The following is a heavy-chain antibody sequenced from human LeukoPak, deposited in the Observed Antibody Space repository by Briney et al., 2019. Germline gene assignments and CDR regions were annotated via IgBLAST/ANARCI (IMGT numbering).Heavy chain of an antibody. CDR2: IYPGDSDT. CDR3: ARHRPYSSGWRHFDY. CDR1: GYSFSSYW. J-gene: IGHJ4*02. Sequence: GESLKISCKGSGYSFSSYWIGWVRQMPGKGLEWMGIIYPGDSDTRYSPSFQGQVTISADKSISTACLQWSSLTASDTAMYYCARHRPYSSGWRHFDYWGQGTLVTVSS. D-gene: IGHD6-19*01. V-gene: IGHV5-51*01.